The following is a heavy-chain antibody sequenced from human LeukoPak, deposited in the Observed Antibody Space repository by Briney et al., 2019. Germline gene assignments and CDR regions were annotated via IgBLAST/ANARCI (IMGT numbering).Heavy chain of an antibody. Sequence: GGSLRLSCTASGFTFSNFWMSWVRQAPGKGLEWVANMKQDGSEKYYVDSVEGRFTISRDNAKTLLYLQMNTVRTEDTAVYYCARAGSVGSVDYWGQGTLVTVSS. D-gene: IGHD1-14*01. V-gene: IGHV3-7*05. CDR1: GFTFSNFW. CDR3: ARAGSVGSVDY. J-gene: IGHJ4*02. CDR2: MKQDGSEK.